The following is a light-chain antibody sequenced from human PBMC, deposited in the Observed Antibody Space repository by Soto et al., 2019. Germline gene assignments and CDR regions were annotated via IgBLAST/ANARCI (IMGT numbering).Light chain of an antibody. CDR3: QQYYTSPPT. Sequence: EIVLTQSPGTLSLSPGERATLSCRASQTIASRYLAWYQHQPGQAPRLLIYRTFARAPGIPDRFSGGGSGTDFALTTSRLEREDFAVYYCQQYYTSPPTFGLGTRLDVK. CDR1: QTIASRY. CDR2: RTF. V-gene: IGKV3-20*01. J-gene: IGKJ5*01.